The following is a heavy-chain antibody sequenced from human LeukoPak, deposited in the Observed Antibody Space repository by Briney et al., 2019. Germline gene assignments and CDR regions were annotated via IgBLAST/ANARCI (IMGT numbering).Heavy chain of an antibody. J-gene: IGHJ4*02. V-gene: IGHV3-23*01. CDR1: GFTFSNYA. CDR2: ISGSGGRT. Sequence: GGSLRPSCAASGFTFSNYAITWVRQAPGKGLEWVSSISGSGGRTYYADSVKGRFTISRDNSKNTLYLQMNSLRAEDTAIYYCARDGQYSSSAGDFDYWGQGTLVTVSS. D-gene: IGHD6-6*01. CDR3: ARDGQYSSSAGDFDY.